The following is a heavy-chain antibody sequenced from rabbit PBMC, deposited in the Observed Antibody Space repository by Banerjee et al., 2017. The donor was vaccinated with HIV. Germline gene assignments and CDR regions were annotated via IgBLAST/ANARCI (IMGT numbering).Heavy chain of an antibody. D-gene: IGHD2-1*01. CDR2: INTISGDT. J-gene: IGHJ4*01. Sequence: QSLEESGGDLVKPGASLTLTCTASGFDFSSNAMCWVRQAPGKGLEWIACINTISGDTVYATWAKGRFTISSDNAQNTVDLQMNSLTAADTATYFCVRETYTMTMVTRNLWGQGTLVTVS. CDR1: GFDFSSNA. V-gene: IGHV1S40*01. CDR3: VRETYTMTMVTRNL.